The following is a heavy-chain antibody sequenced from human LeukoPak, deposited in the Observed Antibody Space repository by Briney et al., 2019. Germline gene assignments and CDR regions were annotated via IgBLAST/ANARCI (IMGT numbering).Heavy chain of an antibody. CDR3: ARDNPLYSSSSAFDI. V-gene: IGHV4-39*07. CDR1: GGSISSSSYY. J-gene: IGHJ3*02. CDR2: IYYSGST. Sequence: SETLSLTCTVSGGSISSSSYYWGWIRQPPGKGLEWIGSIYYSGSTYYNPSLKSRVTISVDTSKNQFSLKLSSVTAADTAVYYCARDNPLYSSSSAFDIWGQGTMVTVSS. D-gene: IGHD6-6*01.